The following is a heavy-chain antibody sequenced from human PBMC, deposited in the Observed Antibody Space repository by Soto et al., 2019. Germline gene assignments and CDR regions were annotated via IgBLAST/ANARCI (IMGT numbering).Heavy chain of an antibody. CDR1: KFFISSSW. CDR3: TSARSSVEPGGFVEN. J-gene: IGHJ4*02. CDR2: IKEDGGLR. Sequence: EVQLEESGGGLVQPGGSLRLSCTASKFFISSSWMSWVRQAPGKGLEWVANIKEDGGLRRYVDSVKGRFTISRDNGKNSVYLQMHSLRADDTAVYYCTSARSSVEPGGFVENWGQGTLVTVSS. D-gene: IGHD2-15*01. V-gene: IGHV3-7*03.